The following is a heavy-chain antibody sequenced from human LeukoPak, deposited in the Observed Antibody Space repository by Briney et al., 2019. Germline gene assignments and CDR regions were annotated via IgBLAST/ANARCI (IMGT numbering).Heavy chain of an antibody. CDR3: WGYHYYGSGRDAFEV. D-gene: IGHD3-10*01. V-gene: IGHV3-23*01. CDR2: ISGGPGTT. Sequence: GGSLHLSCAASGFPFNSYAMAWVRPAPGKGLGGGSTISGGPGTTYYADSVKGRLTISRDNFRDMVYLQMNSLRAEDTAVYYCWGYHYYGSGRDAFEVWGQGTMVTVSS. J-gene: IGHJ3*01. CDR1: GFPFNSYA.